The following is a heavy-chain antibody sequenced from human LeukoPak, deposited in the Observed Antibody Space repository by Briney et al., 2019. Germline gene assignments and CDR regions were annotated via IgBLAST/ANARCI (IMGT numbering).Heavy chain of an antibody. CDR2: INPNSGGT. CDR1: GYTFTGYY. J-gene: IGHJ4*02. V-gene: IGHV1-2*06. D-gene: IGHD3-10*01. CDR3: ARATMVRGVTAYYLDY. Sequence: ASVKVSCKASGYTFTGYYMHWVRQAPGQRLEWMGRINPNSGGTNYAQKFQGRVTMTRDTSISTAYMELSRLRSDDTAVYYCARATMVRGVTAYYLDYWGQGTLVTVSS.